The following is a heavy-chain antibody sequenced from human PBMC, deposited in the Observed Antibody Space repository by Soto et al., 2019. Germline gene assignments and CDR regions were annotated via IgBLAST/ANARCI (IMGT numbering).Heavy chain of an antibody. D-gene: IGHD3-22*01. CDR2: IVVGSGNT. V-gene: IGHV1-58*01. Sequence: ASVKVSCKASGFTFTSSAVQWVRQARGQRLEWIGWIVVGSGNTNYAQKFQERVTITRDMSTSTAYMELSSLRSEDTAVYYCAAWKTMIVVDSWLDTWGQGTLVTVSS. CDR3: AAWKTMIVVDSWLDT. J-gene: IGHJ5*02. CDR1: GFTFTSSA.